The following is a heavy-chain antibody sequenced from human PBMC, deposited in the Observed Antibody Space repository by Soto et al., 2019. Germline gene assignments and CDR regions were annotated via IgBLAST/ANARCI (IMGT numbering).Heavy chain of an antibody. CDR1: GYTFTSYV. J-gene: IGHJ6*03. D-gene: IGHD4-17*01. CDR3: ASQGATTVTPYYYYYMDV. Sequence: SVKVSCKASGYTFTSYVISWVRHAPGQGLEWMGWISAYNGNTNYAQKLQDRVTMTTDTSTSTAYMELRSLRSDDTAVYYCASQGATTVTPYYYYYMDVWGKGTTVTVSS. CDR2: ISAYNGNT. V-gene: IGHV1-18*01.